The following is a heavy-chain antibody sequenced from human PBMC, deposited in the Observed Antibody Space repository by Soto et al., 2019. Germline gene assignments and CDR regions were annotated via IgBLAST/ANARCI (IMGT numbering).Heavy chain of an antibody. V-gene: IGHV3-33*01. CDR1: GFTFSSYG. D-gene: IGHD3-10*01. Sequence: QVQLVESGGGVVQPGRSLRLSCAASGFTFSSYGMHWVRQAPGKGLEWVAVIWYDGSNKYYADSVKGRFTISRDNSKNTLYLQMNSLRAEDTAVYYCARATHYYGSGTIDYWGQGTLVTVSS. J-gene: IGHJ4*02. CDR3: ARATHYYGSGTIDY. CDR2: IWYDGSNK.